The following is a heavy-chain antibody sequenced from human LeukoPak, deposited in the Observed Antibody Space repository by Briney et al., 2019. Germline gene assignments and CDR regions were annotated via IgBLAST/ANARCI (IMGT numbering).Heavy chain of an antibody. CDR3: ARAGGYCGRISCPYYFDY. D-gene: IGHD2-15*01. CDR2: MNPNSGNT. J-gene: IGHJ4*02. CDR1: GYTFTNYD. Sequence: GASVKVSCKASGYTFTNYDINWVRQATGQGLEWMGWMNPNSGNTGYAQKFQGRVTMTRNTSISTAYMEPSSLRSEDTAVYYCARAGGYCGRISCPYYFDYWGQGSLVAVSS. V-gene: IGHV1-8*01.